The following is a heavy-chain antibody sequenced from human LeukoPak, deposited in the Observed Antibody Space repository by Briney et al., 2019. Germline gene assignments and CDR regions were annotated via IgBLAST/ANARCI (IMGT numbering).Heavy chain of an antibody. Sequence: PGESLKISCKGSGYSFTSYWIGWVRQMPGKGLEWMGIIYPGDSDTRYSPSFQGQVTISADKSISTAYLQWSSLKASDTAMYYCARRIYCGGDCYSGGWFDPWGQGTLVTVSS. V-gene: IGHV5-51*01. J-gene: IGHJ5*02. CDR1: GYSFTSYW. D-gene: IGHD2-21*02. CDR2: IYPGDSDT. CDR3: ARRIYCGGDCYSGGWFDP.